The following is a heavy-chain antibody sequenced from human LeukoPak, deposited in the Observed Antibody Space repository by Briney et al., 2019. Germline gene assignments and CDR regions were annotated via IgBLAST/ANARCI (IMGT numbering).Heavy chain of an antibody. J-gene: IGHJ4*02. D-gene: IGHD4-17*01. CDR1: GFTFSNYA. CDR3: ARDLTTVTTGVDY. CDR2: ISYDGSNK. V-gene: IGHV3-30-3*01. Sequence: GGSLRLSCAASGFTFSNYAMHWVRQAPGKGLEWEAVISYDGSNKYYADSVKGRFTISRDNSKNTLYLQMNSLRAEDTAVYYCARDLTTVTTGVDYWGQGTLVTVSS.